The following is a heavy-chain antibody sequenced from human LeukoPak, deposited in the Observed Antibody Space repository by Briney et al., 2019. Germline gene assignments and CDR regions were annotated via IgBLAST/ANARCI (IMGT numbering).Heavy chain of an antibody. CDR2: ISSSSSYI. CDR1: GFTFSSYG. Sequence: GGSLRLSCAASGFTFSSYGMHWVRQAPGKGLEWVSSISSSSSYIYYADSVKGRFTISRDNAKNSLYLQMNSLRAEDTAVYYCARDLGGYDFWSGTFPLDYWGQGTLVTVSS. CDR3: ARDLGGYDFWSGTFPLDY. D-gene: IGHD3-3*01. V-gene: IGHV3-21*01. J-gene: IGHJ4*02.